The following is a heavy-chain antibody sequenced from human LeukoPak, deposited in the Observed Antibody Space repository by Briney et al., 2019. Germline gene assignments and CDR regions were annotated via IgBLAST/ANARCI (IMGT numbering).Heavy chain of an antibody. Sequence: PGGSLRLSCGASGFTFSSYSINWVRQAPGKGLEWVSSISSSGTYIYYADSLKGRFTISRDNAKNSLYLQMNSLRAEDTAVYYCARDKIVGATNFDYWGQGTLVTVSS. D-gene: IGHD1-26*01. CDR2: ISSSGTYI. CDR3: ARDKIVGATNFDY. V-gene: IGHV3-21*01. CDR1: GFTFSSYS. J-gene: IGHJ4*02.